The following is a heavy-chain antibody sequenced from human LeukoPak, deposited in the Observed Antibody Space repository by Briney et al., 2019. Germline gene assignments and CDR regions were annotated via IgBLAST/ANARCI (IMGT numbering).Heavy chain of an antibody. V-gene: IGHV1-69*05. D-gene: IGHD2-21*02. J-gene: IGHJ3*02. CDR2: IIPIFGTA. CDR3: AGPVVVTAKSDAFDI. CDR1: GGTFSSYA. Sequence: ASVKVSCKASGGTFSSYAISWVRQAPGQGLEWMGRIIPIFGTANYAQKFQGRVTITTDESTSTAYMELSSLRSEDTAVYYCAGPVVVTAKSDAFDIWGQGTMVTVSS.